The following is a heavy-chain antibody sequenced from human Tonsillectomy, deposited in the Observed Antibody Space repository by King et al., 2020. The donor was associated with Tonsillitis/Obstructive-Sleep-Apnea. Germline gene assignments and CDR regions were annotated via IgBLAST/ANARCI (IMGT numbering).Heavy chain of an antibody. CDR2: ISGSGGST. CDR3: AKGMTRVATIVADYMDV. D-gene: IGHD5-12*01. V-gene: IGHV3-23*04. J-gene: IGHJ6*03. CDR1: GFTFSSYA. Sequence: VQLVESGGGLVQPGGSLRLSCAASGFTFSSYAMSWVRQAPGKGLQWVSAISGSGGSTYYTASVKGRFTISRDNSQNTVYLQMNSLRAEDTAVYYCAKGMTRVATIVADYMDVWGKGTTVTVSS.